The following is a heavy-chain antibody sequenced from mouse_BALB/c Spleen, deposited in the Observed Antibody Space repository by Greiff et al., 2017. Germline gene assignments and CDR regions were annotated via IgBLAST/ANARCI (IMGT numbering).Heavy chain of an antibody. V-gene: IGHV5-6*01. D-gene: IGHD3-3*01. CDR3: ARHEGWLDY. CDR2: ISSGGSYT. J-gene: IGHJ2*01. CDR1: GFTFSSYG. Sequence: EVQLVESGGDLVKPGGSLKLSCAASGFTFSSYGMSWVRQTPDKRLEWVATISSGGSYTYYPDSVKGRFTISRDNAKNTLYLQMSSLKSEDTAMYYCARHEGWLDYWGQGTTLTVSS.